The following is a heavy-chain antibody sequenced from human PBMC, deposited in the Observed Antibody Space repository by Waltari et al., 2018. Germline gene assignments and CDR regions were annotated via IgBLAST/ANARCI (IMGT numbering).Heavy chain of an antibody. CDR3: ARASAPEVSPLGH. D-gene: IGHD2-21*01. J-gene: IGHJ4*02. CDR1: GYNFNSYT. Sequence: QVQLLQSGAEVKKPGASVKVSCKASGYNFNSYTMHWVRQAPGQGLGWMGRIHAGDGDTKESESIQGRGTITRDTSATTLYMDLSRLKFEDTAIYYCARASAPEVSPLGHWGQGTLVTVFS. V-gene: IGHV1-3*01. CDR2: IHAGDGDT.